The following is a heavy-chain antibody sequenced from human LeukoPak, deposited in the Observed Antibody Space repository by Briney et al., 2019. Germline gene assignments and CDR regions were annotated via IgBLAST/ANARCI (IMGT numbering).Heavy chain of an antibody. Sequence: SETLSLTCTVSGGSISSYYWSWIRQPPGKGLEWIGHIYYSGSTNYNPSLKSRVTISVDTSKNQFSLKLSSVTAADTAVYYCARVNVLLWFGELFAYYFDYWGQGTLVTVSS. CDR1: GGSISSYY. D-gene: IGHD3-10*01. CDR2: IYYSGST. J-gene: IGHJ4*02. V-gene: IGHV4-59*01. CDR3: ARVNVLLWFGELFAYYFDY.